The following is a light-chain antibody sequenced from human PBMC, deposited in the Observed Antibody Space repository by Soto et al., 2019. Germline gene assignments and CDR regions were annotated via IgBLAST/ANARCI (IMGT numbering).Light chain of an antibody. J-gene: IGLJ2*01. CDR2: DVS. CDR1: SSDVGGYNY. CDR3: TSYTRSSTLYVV. V-gene: IGLV2-14*01. Sequence: QSALTQPASVSGSPGQSITISCTGTSSDVGGYNYVSWYQQHPDKAPKLMIYDVSSRPSGVSNRFSGSKSGNTASLTISGLQAEDEADYYCTSYTRSSTLYVVFGGGTKLTVL.